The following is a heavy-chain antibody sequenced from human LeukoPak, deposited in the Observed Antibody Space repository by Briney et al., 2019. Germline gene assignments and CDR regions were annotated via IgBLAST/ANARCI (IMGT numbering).Heavy chain of an antibody. D-gene: IGHD3-3*01. V-gene: IGHV3-9*01. J-gene: IGHJ3*02. CDR1: GFTFDDYA. CDR3: ARVMSGYYVVLDI. CDR2: ISWNSGSI. Sequence: GGSLRLSCAASGFTFDDYAMHWVRQAPGKGLEWVSGISWNSGSIGYADSVKGRFTTSRDNAKNSLYLQMNSLRAEDTAVYYCARVMSGYYVVLDIWGQGTMVTVSS.